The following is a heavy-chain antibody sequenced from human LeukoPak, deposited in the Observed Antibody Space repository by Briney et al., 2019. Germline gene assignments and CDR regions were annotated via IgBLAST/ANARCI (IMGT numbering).Heavy chain of an antibody. J-gene: IGHJ6*02. D-gene: IGHD1-26*01. Sequence: PSETLSLTCTVSGVSISSFYWSWVRQPPGKGMEWVGYIYDSGSTNYNPSLTSRVPISVDRSKQQFSLKLSSVTAADTAVYYCATYYSGNYYYYGMDVWGQGTTVTVSS. V-gene: IGHV4-59*08. CDR1: GVSISSFY. CDR2: IYDSGST. CDR3: ATYYSGNYYYYGMDV.